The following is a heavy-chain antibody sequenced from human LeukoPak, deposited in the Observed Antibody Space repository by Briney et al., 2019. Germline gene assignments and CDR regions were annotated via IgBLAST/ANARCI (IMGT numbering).Heavy chain of an antibody. Sequence: SETLSLTCTVSGGSISNYYWSWIRQPPGKGLEWIGYIYYSGSTNYNPSLKSRVTISVDTSNNLFSLKLSSVTAADTAVYYCARSGSKVMTAINFWGQGTLVTVSS. CDR2: IYYSGST. CDR1: GGSISNYY. D-gene: IGHD2-21*02. J-gene: IGHJ4*02. V-gene: IGHV4-59*01. CDR3: ARSGSKVMTAINF.